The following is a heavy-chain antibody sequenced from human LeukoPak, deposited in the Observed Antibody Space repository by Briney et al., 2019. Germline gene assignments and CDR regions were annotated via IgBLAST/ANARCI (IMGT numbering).Heavy chain of an antibody. D-gene: IGHD3-3*01. V-gene: IGHV1-18*01. Sequence: ASVKVSCKASGYTFTSYAISWVRQAPGQGLEWMGWISTYNGHTNCAQKLQGRVTMTTDTSTSTACMELRSLRSDDTAEYYCTTEYNLMDFCSGYSDYCDEAPLLAVSS. J-gene: IGHJ4*01. CDR1: GYTFTSYA. CDR2: ISTYNGHT. CDR3: TTEYNLMDFCSGYSDY.